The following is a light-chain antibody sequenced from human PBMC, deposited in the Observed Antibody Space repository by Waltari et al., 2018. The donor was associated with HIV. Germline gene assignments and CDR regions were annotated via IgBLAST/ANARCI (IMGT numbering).Light chain of an antibody. Sequence: EIAMTQSPVTLSVSPGERATLSFRASQSVSSKLAWYQQKPGQAPRLLIFGASTRATGIPARFSGSGSGTQFTLTINSLQSEDFAFYYCQQYDNWPPTFGQGTRVEIK. J-gene: IGKJ1*01. CDR3: QQYDNWPPT. CDR2: GAS. CDR1: QSVSSK. V-gene: IGKV3-15*01.